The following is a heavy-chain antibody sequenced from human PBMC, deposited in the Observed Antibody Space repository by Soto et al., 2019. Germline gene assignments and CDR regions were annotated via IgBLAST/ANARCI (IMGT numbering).Heavy chain of an antibody. D-gene: IGHD3-22*01. CDR3: AKEKYYD. CDR1: GFTLANYG. CDR2: ISGSDGST. J-gene: IGHJ4*02. Sequence: EVQLLESGGGLVQPGGSLRLSCAASGFTLANYGMNWVRQAPGKGLEWVSGISGSDGSTYYADSVKGRFTISRDNSKNTLYLQMNTLRAEDTAVYYCAKEKYYDWGQGTLVTVSS. V-gene: IGHV3-23*01.